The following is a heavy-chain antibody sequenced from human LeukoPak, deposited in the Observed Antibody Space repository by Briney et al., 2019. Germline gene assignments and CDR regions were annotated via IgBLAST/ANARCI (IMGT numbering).Heavy chain of an antibody. CDR3: ARNPGYSGYDFMDYYYMDV. J-gene: IGHJ6*03. CDR1: GFTFSSYW. V-gene: IGHV3-7*03. Sequence: GGSLRLSCATSGFTFSSYWMSWVRQTPGKGLEWVANIKQDGSEKYYVDSVKGRFTISRDNAKNSLYLQMNSLRAEDTALYYCARNPGYSGYDFMDYYYMDVWGKGTTVTVSS. D-gene: IGHD5-12*01. CDR2: IKQDGSEK.